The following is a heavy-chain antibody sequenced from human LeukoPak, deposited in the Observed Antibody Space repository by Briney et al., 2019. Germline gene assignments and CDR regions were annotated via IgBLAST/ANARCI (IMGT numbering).Heavy chain of an antibody. D-gene: IGHD6-19*01. CDR2: ISYSGST. CDR3: ASGYSSGWYGPAYGY. J-gene: IGHJ4*02. V-gene: IGHV4-59*01. Sequence: SETLSLTCTVSGGSISSYYWTWIRQPPGKGLEWVGVISYSGSTNYSPSLKSRVTILMDTSKNQFSLRLTSVTAADTAVYYCASGYSSGWYGPAYGYWGQGILVTVSS. CDR1: GGSISSYY.